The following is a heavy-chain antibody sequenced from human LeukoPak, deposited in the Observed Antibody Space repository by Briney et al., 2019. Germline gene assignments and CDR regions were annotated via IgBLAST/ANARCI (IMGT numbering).Heavy chain of an antibody. CDR3: ARSDWNDVGSGN. D-gene: IGHD1-1*01. V-gene: IGHV3-30-3*01. CDR1: GFTFSSYA. CDR2: ISKDESHK. J-gene: IGHJ4*02. Sequence: GGSLRLSCAASGFTFSSYAMHWVRQAPGKGLEWVAVISKDESHKYFADSVKGRFTISRDNNKNTLYLQMNSLRTEDTALYYCARSDWNDVGSGNWGQGTLVTVSS.